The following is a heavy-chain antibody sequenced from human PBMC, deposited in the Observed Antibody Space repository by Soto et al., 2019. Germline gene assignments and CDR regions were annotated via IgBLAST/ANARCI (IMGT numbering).Heavy chain of an antibody. J-gene: IGHJ1*01. CDR1: GFTFSSYA. Sequence: EVQLLESGGGLVQPGGSLRLSCAASGFTFSSYAMSWVRQAPGKGLEWVSGISGSGDSTYYADSVKGRFTISRDNSKNTLYLQMTSLRAEDTAVYYGAKGVPGIAVAGTGYFQHWGQGTLVTVSS. V-gene: IGHV3-23*01. D-gene: IGHD6-19*01. CDR3: AKGVPGIAVAGTGYFQH. CDR2: ISGSGDST.